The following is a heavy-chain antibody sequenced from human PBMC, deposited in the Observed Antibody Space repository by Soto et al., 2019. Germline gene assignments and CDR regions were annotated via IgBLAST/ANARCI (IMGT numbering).Heavy chain of an antibody. D-gene: IGHD3-10*01. CDR3: ARGLIWFGEGAFDF. CDR2: INPNSGGT. Sequence: ASVKVSCKASGYTFTGHYIHWVRQAPGQGLEWIGWINPNSGGTNYAQKFQGWVTMTRDTSINTAYMELSRLRSDDTAVYYCARGLIWFGEGAFDFWGQGTMVTVSS. V-gene: IGHV1-2*04. J-gene: IGHJ3*01. CDR1: GYTFTGHY.